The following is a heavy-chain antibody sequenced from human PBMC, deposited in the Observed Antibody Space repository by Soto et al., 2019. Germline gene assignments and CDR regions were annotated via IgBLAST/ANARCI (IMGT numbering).Heavy chain of an antibody. Sequence: GGSLRLSCAASGFTFSSYAMTWVRQAPGKGLEWVSAIGSGGSTYYADSVKGRLTISRDNSRNTLYLQMNSLGADDTAVYYCAKDLGSPTVVTPELEFDYWGQGTLVTVS. J-gene: IGHJ4*02. CDR2: IGSGGST. CDR3: AKDLGSPTVVTPELEFDY. D-gene: IGHD4-17*01. V-gene: IGHV3-23*01. CDR1: GFTFSSYA.